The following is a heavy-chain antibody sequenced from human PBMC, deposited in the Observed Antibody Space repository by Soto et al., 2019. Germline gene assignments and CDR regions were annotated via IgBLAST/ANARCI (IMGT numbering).Heavy chain of an antibody. Sequence: QVQLQESGPGLVKPSQTLSLTCTVSGGSISSGGYYWSWIRQHPGKGLEWIGYIYYSGSTYYNPTLKSRVTIPAGTSKNQYTLKLSPVTAADTAVYYCAREYIEGGDYAPLDYWGQGTLVTVSS. CDR1: GGSISSGGYY. J-gene: IGHJ4*02. CDR3: AREYIEGGDYAPLDY. V-gene: IGHV4-31*03. D-gene: IGHD4-17*01. CDR2: IYYSGST.